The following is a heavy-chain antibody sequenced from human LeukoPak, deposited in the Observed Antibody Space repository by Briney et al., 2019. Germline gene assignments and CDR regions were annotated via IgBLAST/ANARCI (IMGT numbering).Heavy chain of an antibody. V-gene: IGHV4-59*01. CDR3: ARGAGRWFPPNY. Sequence: SETLSLTCTVSGGSISSYYWSWIRQPPGKGLVWIGYICYSGSTNYNPSLKSRVTISVDTSKNQFSLKLSSVTAADTAVYYCARGAGRWFPPNYWGQGTLVTVSS. CDR1: GGSISSYY. D-gene: IGHD3-10*01. J-gene: IGHJ4*02. CDR2: ICYSGST.